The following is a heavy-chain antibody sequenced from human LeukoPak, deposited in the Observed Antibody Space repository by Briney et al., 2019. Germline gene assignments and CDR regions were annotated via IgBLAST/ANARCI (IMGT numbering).Heavy chain of an antibody. V-gene: IGHV4-59*08. CDR3: ARTTDNWNDALYYYYGMDV. CDR1: GGPISSYY. CDR2: IYYSGST. D-gene: IGHD1-20*01. J-gene: IGHJ6*02. Sequence: SETLSLTCTVSGGPISSYYWSWIRQPPGKGLEWIGYIYYSGSTNYNPSLKSRVTISVDTSKNQFSLKLSSVTAADTAVYYCARTTDNWNDALYYYYGMDVWGQGTTVTVSS.